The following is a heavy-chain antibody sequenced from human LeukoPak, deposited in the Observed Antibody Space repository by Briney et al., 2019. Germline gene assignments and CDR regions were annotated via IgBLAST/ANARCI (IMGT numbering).Heavy chain of an antibody. Sequence: GGSLRLSCAASGFTLSGYWMSWVRQAPGKGLEWVANIKEDGSETYYVDSVKGRFTISRDNAKNSLYLHMNSLTAEDTAMYYCARDWIAGVPFDAFDIWGQGTMVSVSS. CDR3: ARDWIAGVPFDAFDI. J-gene: IGHJ3*02. CDR2: IKEDGSET. D-gene: IGHD1-26*01. V-gene: IGHV3-7*01. CDR1: GFTLSGYW.